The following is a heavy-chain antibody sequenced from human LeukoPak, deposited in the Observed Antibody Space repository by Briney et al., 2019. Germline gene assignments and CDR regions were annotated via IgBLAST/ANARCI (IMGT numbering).Heavy chain of an antibody. V-gene: IGHV4-34*01. CDR3: ARGRGATYY. CDR1: GGSLSGYY. J-gene: IGHJ4*02. Sequence: NPSETLSLTCAVYGGSLSGYYWSWIRQPPGKGLEWIGEINHSGSTNYNPSLKSRVTISVDTSKNQFSLKLSSVTAADTAVYYCARGRGATYYWGQGTLVTVSS. D-gene: IGHD1-26*01. CDR2: INHSGST.